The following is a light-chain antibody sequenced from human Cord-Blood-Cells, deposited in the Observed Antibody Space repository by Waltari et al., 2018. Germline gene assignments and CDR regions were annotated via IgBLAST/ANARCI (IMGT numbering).Light chain of an antibody. CDR3: QQSYSTPFT. Sequence: DIQMPQSPSSLSASVGDRFTITCRASQSISSYLNWYQQKPGKAPKLLIYAASSLQSGVPSRFSGSGSGTDFTLTISSLQPEDFATYYCQQSYSTPFTFGPGTKVDIK. V-gene: IGKV1-39*01. CDR1: QSISSY. CDR2: AAS. J-gene: IGKJ3*01.